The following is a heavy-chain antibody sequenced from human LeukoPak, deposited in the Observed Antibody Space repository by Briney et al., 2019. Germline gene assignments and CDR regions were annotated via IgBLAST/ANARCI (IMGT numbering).Heavy chain of an antibody. V-gene: IGHV4-61*02. CDR1: GGSISSGSYY. CDR3: ARGDRSDSPYYYYYMDV. CDR2: IYTSGST. Sequence: SQTLSLTCTVSGGSISSGSYYWSWIRQPARKGLEWIGRIYTSGSTNYNPSLKSRVTISVDTSKNQFSLKLSSVTAADTAVYYCARGDRSDSPYYYYYMDVWGKGTTVTVSS. D-gene: IGHD3-22*01. J-gene: IGHJ6*03.